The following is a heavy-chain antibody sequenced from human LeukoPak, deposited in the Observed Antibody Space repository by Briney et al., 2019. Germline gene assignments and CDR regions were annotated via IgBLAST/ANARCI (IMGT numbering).Heavy chain of an antibody. D-gene: IGHD2-15*01. CDR3: AKSRYCSGGSCLWGYNWFDP. CDR1: GFTFSSYW. V-gene: IGHV3-7*01. Sequence: GGSLRLSCAASGFTFSSYWMSWVRQAPGKGLEWVANIKQDGSEKYYVDSVKGRFTISRDNSKNTLYLQMNSLRAEDTAVYYCAKSRYCSGGSCLWGYNWFDPWGQGTLVTVSS. CDR2: IKQDGSEK. J-gene: IGHJ5*02.